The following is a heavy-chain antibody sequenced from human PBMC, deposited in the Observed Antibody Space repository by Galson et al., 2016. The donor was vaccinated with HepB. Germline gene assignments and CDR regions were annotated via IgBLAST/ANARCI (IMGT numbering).Heavy chain of an antibody. CDR3: AREKGYCSGGSCENWFDP. CDR1: GFTVSSNY. D-gene: IGHD2-15*01. CDR2: IYSGGSK. Sequence: SLRLSCAASGFTVSSNYMSWVRQAPEKGLEWVSVIYSGGSKYYADSVKGRFTISRDNSKNTLYLQMNSLRAEDTAVYYCAREKGYCSGGSCENWFDPWGQGTLVTVSS. V-gene: IGHV3-53*01. J-gene: IGHJ5*02.